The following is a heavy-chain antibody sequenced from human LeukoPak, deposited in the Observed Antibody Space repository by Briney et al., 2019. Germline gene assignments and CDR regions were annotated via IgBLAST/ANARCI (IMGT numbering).Heavy chain of an antibody. CDR3: AKAFVDTAMASYYFDY. CDR2: ISGSGGST. CDR1: GFTFSSYA. V-gene: IGHV3-23*01. Sequence: GGSLRLSCAASGFTFSSYAMSWVRQAPGKGLEWVSAISGSGGSTYYADSVKGRFTISRDNSKNTLYLQMNSLRAEDTAVYYCAKAFVDTAMASYYFDYWCQGTLVTVSS. J-gene: IGHJ4*02. D-gene: IGHD5-18*01.